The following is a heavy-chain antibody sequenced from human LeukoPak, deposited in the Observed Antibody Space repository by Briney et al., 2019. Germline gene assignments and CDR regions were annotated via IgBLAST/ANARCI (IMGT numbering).Heavy chain of an antibody. D-gene: IGHD5-18*01. Sequence: GASVKVSCKASGYTFTSYDISWVRQATGQGLEWMGWMNPDVGNTGYAQTFQGRVTMTRNTSISTAYLELSSLRSEDTAVYYCARRGYSYGPFEYWGQGTLVTVSS. CDR3: ARRGYSYGPFEY. V-gene: IGHV1-8*01. CDR2: MNPDVGNT. CDR1: GYTFTSYD. J-gene: IGHJ4*02.